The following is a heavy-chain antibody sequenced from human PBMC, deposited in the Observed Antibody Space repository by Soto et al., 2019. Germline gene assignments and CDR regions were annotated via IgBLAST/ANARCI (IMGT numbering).Heavy chain of an antibody. CDR1: GGSISSFD. J-gene: IGHJ4*02. CDR3: AREGRYYDILTGYERYFDY. Sequence: SETLCLTCTVTGGSISSFDWGWIRQPPGKGLEWIGYIYYSGSTNNNPSLKSRVTISVDTSKNPFSLKLSSVTAADTAVYYCAREGRYYDILTGYERYFDYWGQGTLVTVSS. D-gene: IGHD3-9*01. V-gene: IGHV4-59*01. CDR2: IYYSGST.